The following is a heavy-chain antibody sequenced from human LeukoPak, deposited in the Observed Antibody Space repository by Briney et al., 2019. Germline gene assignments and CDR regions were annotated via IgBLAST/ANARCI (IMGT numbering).Heavy chain of an antibody. CDR3: ARSPSYYDY. J-gene: IGHJ4*02. CDR1: GFTFSSYW. CDR2: INSDGSIT. D-gene: IGHD7-27*01. V-gene: IGHV3-74*01. Sequence: GGSLRLSCAASGFTFSSYWMHWVRQDPGKGLVWVSRINSDGSITTYADSVKGRFTISRDNAKNTLHLQMDSLRAEDTAIYYCARSPSYYDYWGQGTLVTVSS.